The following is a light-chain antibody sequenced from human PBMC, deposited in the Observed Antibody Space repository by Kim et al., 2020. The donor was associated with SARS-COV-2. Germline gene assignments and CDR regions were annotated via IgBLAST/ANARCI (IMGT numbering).Light chain of an antibody. CDR3: QQYDKWPLT. V-gene: IGKV3-15*01. Sequence: SPGERATPSCRASQSVRSNLAWYLQKPGQAPRLLIYAASSRVTGIPAKFSGSGSETEFTLTISSLQSEDFAVYYCQQYDKWPLTFGGGTKVDIK. CDR1: QSVRSN. J-gene: IGKJ4*01. CDR2: AAS.